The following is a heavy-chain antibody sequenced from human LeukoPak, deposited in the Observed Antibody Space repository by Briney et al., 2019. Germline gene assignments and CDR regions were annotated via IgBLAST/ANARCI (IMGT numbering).Heavy chain of an antibody. CDR1: GFTFSDYA. Sequence: GGSLRLSCAASGFTFSDYAMHWVRQAPGKGLEWVSLISGDGGSTYYADSVKGRFTISRDNSKNSLYLRMNSLRTEDTALYYCAKDKGYSSSWCFDQWGQGTLVTVSS. J-gene: IGHJ4*02. CDR3: AKDKGYSSSWCFDQ. D-gene: IGHD6-13*01. CDR2: ISGDGGST. V-gene: IGHV3-43*02.